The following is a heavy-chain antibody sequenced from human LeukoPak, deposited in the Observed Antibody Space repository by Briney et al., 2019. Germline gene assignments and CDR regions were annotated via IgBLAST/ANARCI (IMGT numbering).Heavy chain of an antibody. CDR2: IVPIFGTA. CDR1: VGTFIIYA. V-gene: IGHV1-69*06. J-gene: IGHJ3*02. D-gene: IGHD3-16*01. Sequence: SVKVSYKSSVGTFIIYAISWVRQAPGQGGEGVGRIVPIFGTANYAQKFQGRVTITADKSTSTAYMELSSLRSEDTAVYYCARAFGMTHDAFDIWGQGTMVTVSS. CDR3: ARAFGMTHDAFDI.